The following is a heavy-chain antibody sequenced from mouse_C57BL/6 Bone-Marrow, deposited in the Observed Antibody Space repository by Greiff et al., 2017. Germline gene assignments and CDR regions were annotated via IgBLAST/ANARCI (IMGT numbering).Heavy chain of an antibody. D-gene: IGHD1-1*01. CDR2: ISSGGDYI. J-gene: IGHJ2*01. CDR1: GFTFSSYA. V-gene: IGHV5-9-1*02. Sequence: EVKLVGSGEGLVKPGGSLKLSCAASGFTFSSYAMSWVRQTPEKRLEWVAYISSGGDYIYYADTVKGRFTISRDNARNTLYLQMSSLKSEDTAMYYCTRERGYGSSPYYFDYWGQGTTLTVSS. CDR3: TRERGYGSSPYYFDY.